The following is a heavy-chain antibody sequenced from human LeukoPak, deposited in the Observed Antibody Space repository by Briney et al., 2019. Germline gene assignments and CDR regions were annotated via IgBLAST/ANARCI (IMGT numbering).Heavy chain of an antibody. CDR2: ISSSSSTI. V-gene: IGHV3-48*02. Sequence: GGSLRLSCTASGFTFSSYSMNWVRQAPGNGLEWVSYISSSSSTIYYADSVKGRFTISRDNAKNSLYLQMSSLRDEDTAVYYCARANGMDVWGQGTTVTVSS. CDR3: ARANGMDV. J-gene: IGHJ6*02. CDR1: GFTFSSYS.